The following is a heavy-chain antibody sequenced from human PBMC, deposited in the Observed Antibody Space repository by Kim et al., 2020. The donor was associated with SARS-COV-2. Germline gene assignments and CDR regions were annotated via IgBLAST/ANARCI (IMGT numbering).Heavy chain of an antibody. CDR3: ARDLFVPDIVVVPAANYGMDV. V-gene: IGHV3-33*05. CDR2: ISYDGSNK. Sequence: GGSLRLSCAASGFTFSYYGMHWVRQAPGKALEWVAVISYDGSNKYYADSVKGRFTISRDNSKNTLYLQMNSLRAEDTAVYYCARDLFVPDIVVVPAANYGMDVWGQGTTVTVSS. CDR1: GFTFSYYG. D-gene: IGHD2-2*01. J-gene: IGHJ6*02.